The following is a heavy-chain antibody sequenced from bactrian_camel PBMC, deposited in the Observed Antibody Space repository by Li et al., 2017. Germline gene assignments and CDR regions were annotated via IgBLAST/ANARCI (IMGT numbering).Heavy chain of an antibody. V-gene: IGHV3S55*01. CDR2: ISTDGNT. D-gene: IGHD6*01. J-gene: IGHJ4*01. CDR1: GFTFDDTD. Sequence: VQLVESGGGSVQAGGSLRLSCTVSGFTFDDTDMGWYRRQAPGNECRLISRISTDGNTWYADSVKGRFTISQDNAKNTVYLQMNSLKTEDTAVYYCATVAGLYLNLNYWGQGTQVTVS. CDR3: ATVAGLYLNLNY.